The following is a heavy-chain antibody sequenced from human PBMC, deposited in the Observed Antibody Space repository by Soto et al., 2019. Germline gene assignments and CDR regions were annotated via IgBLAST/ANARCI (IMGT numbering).Heavy chain of an antibody. CDR1: GGSFSGYY. V-gene: IGHV4-34*01. CDR2: INHSGST. D-gene: IGHD3-22*01. J-gene: IGHJ5*02. CDR3: ARGCRTYYYDSSGYPNCFDT. Sequence: SETLSLTCAVYGGSFSGYYWSWIRQPPGKGLEWIGEINHSGSTNYNPSLKSRVTISVDTSKNQFSLKLSSVTAADTAVYYCARGCRTYYYDSSGYPNCFDTWGQGTLVTVSS.